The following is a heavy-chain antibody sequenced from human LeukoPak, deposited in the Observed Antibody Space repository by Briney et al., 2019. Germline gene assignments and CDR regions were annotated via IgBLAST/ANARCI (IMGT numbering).Heavy chain of an antibody. J-gene: IGHJ4*02. CDR1: GGSFSGYY. Sequence: SETLSLTCAVYGGSFSGYYWSWIRQPPGKGLEWIGEINHSGSTNYNPSLKSRVTISVDTSKNQFSLKLSSVTAADTAVYYCARGRGSYSTFYYWGQGTLDTVSS. CDR2: INHSGST. D-gene: IGHD1-26*01. CDR3: ARGRGSYSTFYY. V-gene: IGHV4-34*01.